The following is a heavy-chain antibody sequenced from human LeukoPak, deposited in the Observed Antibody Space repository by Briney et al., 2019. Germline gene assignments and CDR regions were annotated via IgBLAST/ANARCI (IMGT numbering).Heavy chain of an antibody. CDR3: ARECLAAAGTCFDY. CDR2: ISYDGSNK. V-gene: IGHV3-30*04. CDR1: GFTFSSYA. Sequence: GGSLRLSCAASGFTFSSYAMHWVRRAPGKGLEWVAVISYDGSNKYYADSVKGRFTISRDNSKNTLYLQMNSLRAEDTAVYYCARECLAAAGTCFDYWGQGTLVTVSS. D-gene: IGHD6-13*01. J-gene: IGHJ4*02.